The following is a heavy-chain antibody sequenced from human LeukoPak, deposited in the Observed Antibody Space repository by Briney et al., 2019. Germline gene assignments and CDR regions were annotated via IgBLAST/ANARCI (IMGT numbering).Heavy chain of an antibody. J-gene: IGHJ6*03. D-gene: IGHD3-10*02. CDR3: ARDKLLFGELSDYYYMDV. Sequence: PSETLSLTCTVSGYSISSGYYWGWIRQPPGKGLEWIGSIYHSGSTYYNPSLKSRVTISVDTSKNQFSLQLNSVTPEDTAVYFCARDKLLFGELSDYYYMDVWGKGTTVTVSS. CDR1: GYSISSGYY. CDR2: IYHSGST. V-gene: IGHV4-38-2*02.